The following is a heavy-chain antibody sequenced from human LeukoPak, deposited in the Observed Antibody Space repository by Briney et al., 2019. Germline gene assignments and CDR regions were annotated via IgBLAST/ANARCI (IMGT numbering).Heavy chain of an antibody. V-gene: IGHV3-74*01. CDR2: INSDGSST. Sequence: GGSLRLSCAASGFTFSSYSMNWVRQAPGKGLEWVSRINSDGSSTSYADSVKGRFTISRDNAKNTLYLQMNSLRAEDTAVYYCARDGYSGYDLYYWGQGTLVTVSS. J-gene: IGHJ4*02. CDR1: GFTFSSYS. D-gene: IGHD5-12*01. CDR3: ARDGYSGYDLYY.